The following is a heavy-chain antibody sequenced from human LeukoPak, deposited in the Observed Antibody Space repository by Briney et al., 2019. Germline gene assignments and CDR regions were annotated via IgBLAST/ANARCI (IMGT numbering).Heavy chain of an antibody. Sequence: ASVKVSCKASGYTFTGYYIHWVRQAPAQGLEWMGIINPGSDTTNYAQKFQGRVTMTRDTSAGTVYMELTSLRSEDTAVYYCARDCSSTSCYLHYFDYWGQGTLVTVSS. V-gene: IGHV1-46*01. J-gene: IGHJ4*02. CDR1: GYTFTGYY. D-gene: IGHD2-2*01. CDR2: INPGSDTT. CDR3: ARDCSSTSCYLHYFDY.